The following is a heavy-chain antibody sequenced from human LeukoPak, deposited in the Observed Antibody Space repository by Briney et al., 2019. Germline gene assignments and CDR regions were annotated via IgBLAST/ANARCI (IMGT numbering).Heavy chain of an antibody. CDR3: ARDQAVRGVIGFDP. J-gene: IGHJ5*02. V-gene: IGHV4-4*07. CDR1: GGSISSYY. CDR2: IYTSGST. Sequence: KPSETLSLTCTVSGGSISSYYWSWIRQPAGKGLEWIGRIYTSGSTNYNPSLKSRVTMSVDTSKNQFSLKLSSVTAADTAVYYCARDQAVRGVIGFDPWGQGTLVTVSS. D-gene: IGHD3-10*01.